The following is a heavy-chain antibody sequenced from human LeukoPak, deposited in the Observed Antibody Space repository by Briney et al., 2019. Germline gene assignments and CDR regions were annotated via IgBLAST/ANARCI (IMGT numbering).Heavy chain of an antibody. D-gene: IGHD3-10*01. V-gene: IGHV6-1*01. CDR1: GDSVSSSSAA. J-gene: IGHJ4*02. CDR3: ARAPDYYGSGSYYNHFDY. CDR2: TYYRSKWYN. Sequence: SQTLSLTCAISGDSVSSSSAAWNWIRQSPSRGLEWLGRTYYRSKWYNDYEVSVTSRITINPVTSKNQFSLQLNSVTPEDTAVYYCARAPDYYGSGSYYNHFDYWGQGTLVTVSS.